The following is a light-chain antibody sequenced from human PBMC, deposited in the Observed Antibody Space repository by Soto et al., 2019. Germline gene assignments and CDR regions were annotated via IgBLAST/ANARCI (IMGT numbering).Light chain of an antibody. CDR3: QQYNNWPPLT. CDR1: QTVTSS. CDR2: GAS. Sequence: RATLSCRASQTVTSSFLAWYQQKPGQAPRLLISGASNRATGIPARFSGSGSGTEFTLTISSLQSEDFAVYYCQQYNNWPPLTFGGGTKVDIK. J-gene: IGKJ4*01. V-gene: IGKV3D-15*01.